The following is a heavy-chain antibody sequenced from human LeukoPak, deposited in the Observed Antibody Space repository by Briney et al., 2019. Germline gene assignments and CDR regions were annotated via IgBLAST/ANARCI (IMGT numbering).Heavy chain of an antibody. Sequence: ASETLSLTCTVSGGSISSYYRSWIRQPPGKGLEWIGYIYYSGSTNYNPSLKSRVTISVDTSKNQFSLKLSSVTAADTAVYYCARGHGYYDSSGYYYVTPFDYWGQGTLVTVSS. CDR3: ARGHGYYDSSGYYYVTPFDY. D-gene: IGHD3-22*01. CDR2: IYYSGST. V-gene: IGHV4-59*01. CDR1: GGSISSYY. J-gene: IGHJ4*02.